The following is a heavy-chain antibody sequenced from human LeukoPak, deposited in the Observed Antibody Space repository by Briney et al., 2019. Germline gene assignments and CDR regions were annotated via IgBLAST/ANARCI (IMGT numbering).Heavy chain of an antibody. CDR1: GFTFRNHW. D-gene: IGHD7-27*01. V-gene: IGHV3-74*01. CDR2: INYDGSDT. CDR3: ARNNWGIDY. J-gene: IGHJ4*02. Sequence: GGSLRLSCAASGFTFRNHWMHWVRQAPGKGLLWVARINYDGSDTSHADSVEGRFTISRVNAKDTLYLQMNSLRVEDTAVYYCARNNWGIDYWGQGTLVAVSS.